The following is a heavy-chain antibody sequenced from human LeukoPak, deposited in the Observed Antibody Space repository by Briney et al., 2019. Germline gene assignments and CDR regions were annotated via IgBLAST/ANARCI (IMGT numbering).Heavy chain of an antibody. CDR3: ARGPSLDDYVWGSYRYDWFDP. D-gene: IGHD3-16*02. V-gene: IGHV4-31*03. J-gene: IGHJ5*02. CDR1: GGSISSGGYY. CDR2: IYYSGST. Sequence: SQTLSLTCTVSGGSISSGGYYWSWIRQPPGKGLEWIGYIYYSGSTYYNPSLKSRVTISVDTSKNQFSLKLSSVTAADTAVYYCARGPSLDDYVWGSYRYDWFDPWGQGTLVTVSS.